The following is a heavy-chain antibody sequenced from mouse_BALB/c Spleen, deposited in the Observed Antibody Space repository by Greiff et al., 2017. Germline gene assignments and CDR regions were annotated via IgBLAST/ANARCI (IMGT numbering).Heavy chain of an antibody. J-gene: IGHJ2*01. Sequence: DVMLVESGGGLVQPGGSRKLSCAASGFTFSSFGMHWVRQAPEKGLEWVAYISSGSSTIYYADTVKGRFTISRDNPKNTLFLQMTSLRSEDTAMYYCAREDFYYFDYWGQGTTLTVSS. CDR3: AREDFYYFDY. CDR2: ISSGSSTI. CDR1: GFTFSSFG. V-gene: IGHV5-17*02.